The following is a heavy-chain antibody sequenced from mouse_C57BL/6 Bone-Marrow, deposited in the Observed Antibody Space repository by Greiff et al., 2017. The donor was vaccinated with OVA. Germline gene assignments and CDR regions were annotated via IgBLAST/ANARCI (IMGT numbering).Heavy chain of an antibody. V-gene: IGHV5-12*01. CDR1: GFTFSDYY. CDR3: ARQAGAMDY. Sequence: DVQLVESGGGLVQPGGSLKLSCAASGFTFSDYYMYWVRQTPEKRLEWVAYISNGGGSTYYPDTVKGRFTISRDHAKNTLYLQMSRLKSEDTAMYYCARQAGAMDYWGQGTSVTVSS. CDR2: ISNGGGST. J-gene: IGHJ4*01.